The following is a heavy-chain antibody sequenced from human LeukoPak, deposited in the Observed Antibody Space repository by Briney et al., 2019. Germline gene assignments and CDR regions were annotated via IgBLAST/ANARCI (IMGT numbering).Heavy chain of an antibody. V-gene: IGHV3-48*01. CDR3: TRSSSWYGGGFDY. CDR2: ISSSSSTI. CDR1: GFTFSSYS. Sequence: GGSLRLSCAASGFTFSSYSMNWVCQAPGKGLEWVSYISSSSSTIYYADSVKGRFTISRDNAKNSLYLQMNSLRAENTAVYYFTRSSSWYGGGFDYWGQGTLVTVSS. D-gene: IGHD6-13*01. J-gene: IGHJ4*02.